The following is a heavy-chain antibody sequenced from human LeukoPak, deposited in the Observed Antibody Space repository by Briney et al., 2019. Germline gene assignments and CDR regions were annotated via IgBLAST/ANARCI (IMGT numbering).Heavy chain of an antibody. CDR2: IKQDGSEK. CDR1: GFTFSKYW. CDR3: ARGSGHDRVYYYGMDV. D-gene: IGHD5-12*01. J-gene: IGHJ6*02. V-gene: IGHV3-7*03. Sequence: QRGVSLRLSCAASGFTFSKYWMTRVRQAPGKGLEWVANIKQDGSEKSYVDSVKGRFTISRDNTKNSLFLQMNSLRVEDTAVYYCARGSGHDRVYYYGMDVWGQGTTVTVSS.